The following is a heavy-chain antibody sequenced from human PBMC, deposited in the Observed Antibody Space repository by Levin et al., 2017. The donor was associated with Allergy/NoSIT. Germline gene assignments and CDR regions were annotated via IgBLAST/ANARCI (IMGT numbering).Heavy chain of an antibody. CDR2: INHSGST. CDR1: GGSFSGYY. D-gene: IGHD2-15*01. Sequence: ESLKISCAVYGGSFSGYYWSWIRQPPGKGLEWIGEINHSGSTNYNPSLKSRVTISVDTSKNQFSLKLSSVTAADTAVYYCARKGLHGAFDIWGQGTMVTVSS. J-gene: IGHJ3*02. V-gene: IGHV4-34*01. CDR3: ARKGLHGAFDI.